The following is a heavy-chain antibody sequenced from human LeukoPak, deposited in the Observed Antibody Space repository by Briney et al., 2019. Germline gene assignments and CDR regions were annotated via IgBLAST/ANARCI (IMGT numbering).Heavy chain of an antibody. CDR3: ARFHPGCSGGSCYSRGVGATASYYFDY. D-gene: IGHD2-15*01. J-gene: IGHJ4*02. CDR1: GGSFSDYY. V-gene: IGHV4-34*01. Sequence: PSETLSLTCAVYGGSFSDYYWSWIRQPPGKGLEWIGEINHSGSTNYNPSLKSRVTISVDTSKNQFSLKLSSVTAADTAVYYCARFHPGCSGGSCYSRGVGATASYYFDYWGQGTLVTVSS. CDR2: INHSGST.